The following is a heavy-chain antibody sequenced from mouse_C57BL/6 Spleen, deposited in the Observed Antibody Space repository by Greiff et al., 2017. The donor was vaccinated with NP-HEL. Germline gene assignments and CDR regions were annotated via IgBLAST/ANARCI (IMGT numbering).Heavy chain of an antibody. D-gene: IGHD2-5*01. V-gene: IGHV5-16*02. CDR3: ARGSKSYDMGC. Sequence: EVKLVESEGGLVQPGSSMKLSCTASGFTFSDYYMAWVRQVPEKGLEWVANINHDGSSTYYLDSLKSRFIISRDNAKNILYLQMSSLKSEDTARYYCARGSKSYDMGCWGQRTSVTVAS. CDR1: GFTFSDYY. CDR2: INHDGSST. J-gene: IGHJ4*01.